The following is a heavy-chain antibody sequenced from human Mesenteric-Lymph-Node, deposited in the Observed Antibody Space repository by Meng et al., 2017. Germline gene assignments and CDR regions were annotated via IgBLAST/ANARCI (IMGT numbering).Heavy chain of an antibody. CDR1: GFPFSTYA. Sequence: GESLKISCAASGFPFSTYAMSWVRQAPGKGLEWVSAIGGGGVDTFYADSVKGQFTISRDDSKNTLYLQMNSLRAEDTAVYYCAKEQEGTGDRWYYYYGMDVWGQGTMVTVSS. CDR3: AKEQEGTGDRWYYYYGMDV. J-gene: IGHJ6*02. V-gene: IGHV3-23*01. CDR2: IGGGGVDT. D-gene: IGHD7-27*01.